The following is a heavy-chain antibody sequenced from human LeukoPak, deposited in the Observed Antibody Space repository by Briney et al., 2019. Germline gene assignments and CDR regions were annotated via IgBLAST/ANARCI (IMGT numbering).Heavy chain of an antibody. CDR1: GGSFSGYY. J-gene: IGHJ4*02. V-gene: IGHV4-34*01. CDR2: INHSGST. CDR3: ARDGSGWSRAPRN. Sequence: PSETLSLTCAVYGGSFSGYYWSWIRQPPGKGLEWIGEINHSGSTNYNPSLKSRVTISVDTSKNQFSLKLSSVTAADTAVYYCARDGSGWSRAPRNWGQGTLVTVSS. D-gene: IGHD6-19*01.